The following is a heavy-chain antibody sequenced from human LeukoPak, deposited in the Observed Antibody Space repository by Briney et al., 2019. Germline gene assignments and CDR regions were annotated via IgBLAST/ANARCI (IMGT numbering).Heavy chain of an antibody. J-gene: IGHJ4*02. D-gene: IGHD4-17*01. V-gene: IGHV3-66*01. CDR3: AGGDYPLSY. CDR2: IYNDGKT. Sequence: GGSLRLPYAASGFSVNGNYWHWVRQAPGKAPQWISIIYNDGKTRYADSVRGRFTFSRDNSKNTLYLQMDSLRAEDTAVYYCAGGDYPLSYWGQGSLVTVSS. CDR1: GFSVNGNY.